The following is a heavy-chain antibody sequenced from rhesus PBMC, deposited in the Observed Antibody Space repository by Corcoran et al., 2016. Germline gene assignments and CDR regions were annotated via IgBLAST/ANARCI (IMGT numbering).Heavy chain of an antibody. CDR1: GSSISSAYG. Sequence: QVQLQESGPGLVKPSETLSLTCAVSGSSISSAYGWSWIRQPPGKGLWWFGFIGADRDTTNYKPSLKSRLTVSKDTSKNQFSLKLSSVSAADTAVYYCASFTATFYFDSWGQGVLVTVSS. CDR3: ASFTATFYFDS. D-gene: IGHD5-12*01. V-gene: IGHV4-127*01. J-gene: IGHJ4*01. CDR2: IGADRDTT.